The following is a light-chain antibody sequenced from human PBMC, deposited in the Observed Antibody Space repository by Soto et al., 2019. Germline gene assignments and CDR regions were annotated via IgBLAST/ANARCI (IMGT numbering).Light chain of an antibody. CDR2: GAS. Sequence: EIVLTQSPGTLSLSPGERATLSCRASQSVNSNYLAWYQQKPGQAPRLLIHGASSRATGIPDRFSGSGSGTDFTLTISRLEPEDFAVYFRQQYGSSPITFGQGTRLEIK. CDR3: QQYGSSPIT. CDR1: QSVNSNY. J-gene: IGKJ5*01. V-gene: IGKV3-20*01.